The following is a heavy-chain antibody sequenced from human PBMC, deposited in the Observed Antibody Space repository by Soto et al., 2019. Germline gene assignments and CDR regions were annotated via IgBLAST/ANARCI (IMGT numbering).Heavy chain of an antibody. CDR3: ARGSDYFDF. V-gene: IGHV4-30-2*01. J-gene: IGHJ4*02. CDR1: CGSISSGGYP. CDR2: IYHTGST. Sequence: SETLSLTCAVSCGSISSGGYPWSWIRQPPGKGLEWIGYIYHTGSTYYSPSLKSRLTISVDRPKNQFSLKLSSVSAADTAVYFCARGSDYFDFWGLGTLGT.